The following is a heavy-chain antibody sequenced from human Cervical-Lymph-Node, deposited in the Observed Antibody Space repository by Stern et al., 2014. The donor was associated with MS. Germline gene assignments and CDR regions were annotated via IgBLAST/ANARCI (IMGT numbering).Heavy chain of an antibody. CDR3: ARRQKGIAARPGIYYYYGMDV. CDR2: IYHSGST. CDR1: GGSISSSNW. J-gene: IGHJ6*02. V-gene: IGHV4-4*02. Sequence: QLQLQESGPGLVKPSGTLSLTCAVSGGSISSSNWWSWVRQPPGKGLEWIGEIYHSGSTNYNPSLKSRVTISVDKSKNQFSLKLSSVTAADTAVYYCARRQKGIAARPGIYYYYGMDVWGQGTTVTVSS. D-gene: IGHD6-6*01.